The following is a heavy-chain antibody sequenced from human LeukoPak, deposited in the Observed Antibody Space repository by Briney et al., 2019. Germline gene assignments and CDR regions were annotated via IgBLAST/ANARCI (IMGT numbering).Heavy chain of an antibody. Sequence: ASVKVSCKASGYTFTGYYVHWVRQAPGQGLEWMGRINPNSGDTNYAQKFQGRVTMTRDTSISTAYMELSRLRSDDTAVYYCAKADPYDFWSGYETTTFDYWGQGTLVTVSS. V-gene: IGHV1-2*06. J-gene: IGHJ4*02. CDR2: INPNSGDT. D-gene: IGHD3-3*01. CDR1: GYTFTGYY. CDR3: AKADPYDFWSGYETTTFDY.